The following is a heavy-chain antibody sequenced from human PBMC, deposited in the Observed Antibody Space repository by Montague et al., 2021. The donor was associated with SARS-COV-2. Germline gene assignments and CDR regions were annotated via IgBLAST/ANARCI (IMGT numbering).Heavy chain of an antibody. D-gene: IGHD1-1*01. CDR2: TYYRSNWSH. CDR3: LRDHDQVFDY. J-gene: IGHJ4*02. CDR1: GDSVSTKLSA. V-gene: IGHV6-1*01. Sequence: CAISGDSVSTKLSAWNWIRQSPSRGLEWLGRTYYRSNWSHDYAPSVKSRIIVNPDTSKNQFSLQLNSVTPEDTAVYYYLRDHDQVFDYWGEGTLVTVSS.